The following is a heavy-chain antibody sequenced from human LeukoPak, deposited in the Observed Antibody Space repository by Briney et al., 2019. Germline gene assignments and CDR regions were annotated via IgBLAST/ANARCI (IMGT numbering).Heavy chain of an antibody. CDR1: GYTFTSYG. V-gene: IGHV1-18*01. Sequence: ASVKVSCKASGYTFTSYGISWVRQAPGQGLEWMGWISAYNGNTNYAQKLQGRVTMTTDTSTSTAYMELRSLRSDDTAVYYCARWGGYCSSTSCAGNWFDPWGQGTLVTVSS. CDR3: ARWGGYCSSTSCAGNWFDP. J-gene: IGHJ5*02. D-gene: IGHD2-2*01. CDR2: ISAYNGNT.